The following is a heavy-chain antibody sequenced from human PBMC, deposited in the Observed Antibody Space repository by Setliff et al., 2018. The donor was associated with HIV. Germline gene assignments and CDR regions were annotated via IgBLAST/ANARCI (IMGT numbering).Heavy chain of an antibody. CDR2: VHPSGSI. D-gene: IGHD3-9*01. CDR1: GVSFSGDY. V-gene: IGHV4-34*01. CDR3: ARGRDWAKTGDF. Sequence: SETLSLTCAVSGVSFSGDYWSWVRQPPGKGLEWIAEVHPSGSINYNSSLKSRVAISVDTSNNQFSLTMTSVTAADTAVYYCARGRDWAKTGDFWGQGALVTVSS. J-gene: IGHJ4*02.